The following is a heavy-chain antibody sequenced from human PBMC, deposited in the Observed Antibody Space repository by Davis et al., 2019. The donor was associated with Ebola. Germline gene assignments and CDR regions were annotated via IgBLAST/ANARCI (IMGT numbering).Heavy chain of an antibody. CDR3: AGIAAGYYYYYGMDV. J-gene: IGHJ6*02. D-gene: IGHD6-13*01. Sequence: SETLSLTCAVSGGSISSSNWWRWVRQPPGKGLEWIGEIYHSGSTNYNPSLKSRVTISVDKSKNQFSLKLSSVTAADTAVYYCAGIAAGYYYYYGMDVWGQGTTVTVSS. CDR1: GGSISSSNW. CDR2: IYHSGST. V-gene: IGHV4-4*02.